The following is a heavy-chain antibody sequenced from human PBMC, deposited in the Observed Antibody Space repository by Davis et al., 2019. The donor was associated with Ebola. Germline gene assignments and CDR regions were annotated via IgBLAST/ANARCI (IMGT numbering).Heavy chain of an antibody. CDR3: ARGGRTYNWFDP. Sequence: LRLSCAVSGGSISSGGYSWSWIRQPPGKGLAWIGYIYHSGSTYYNPSLKSRVTIPVDRSKNQFSLKLSSVTAADTAVYYCARGGRTYNWFDPWGQGTLVTVSS. V-gene: IGHV4-30-2*01. J-gene: IGHJ5*02. CDR1: GGSISSGGYS. D-gene: IGHD3-16*01. CDR2: IYHSGST.